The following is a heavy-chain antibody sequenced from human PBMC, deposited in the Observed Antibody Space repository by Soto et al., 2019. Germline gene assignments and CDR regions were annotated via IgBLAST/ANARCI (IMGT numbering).Heavy chain of an antibody. CDR3: TRQTDAVQWLVVPTDYNFAY. Sequence: EGQLVESGGGLVQPGGSLKLSCAASGFTFGGSAMHWVRQASGKGLEWVGHIRSKTNSYATAYAESVKGRFTISRDDSMNTAYLQMNSLKTEDTAVYFCTRQTDAVQWLVVPTDYNFAYWGQGPLVTVSS. D-gene: IGHD6-19*01. CDR1: GFTFGGSA. J-gene: IGHJ4*02. CDR2: IRSKTNSYAT. V-gene: IGHV3-73*02.